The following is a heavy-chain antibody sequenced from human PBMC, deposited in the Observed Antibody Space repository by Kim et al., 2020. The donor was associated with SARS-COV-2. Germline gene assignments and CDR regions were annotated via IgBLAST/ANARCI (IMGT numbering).Heavy chain of an antibody. CDR3: ARDSDPRAGDTLSSLDY. D-gene: IGHD2-21*02. CDR2: IKPSGGYT. Sequence: ASVKVSCKASGYTFTRHYMHWVRQAPGQGLEWMGIIKPSGGYTTYAQKFQGRVTMTRDTLTNTVYLGLNSLTSDDTAVYYCARDSDPRAGDTLSSLDYWGQGSLVVVYS. J-gene: IGHJ4*02. V-gene: IGHV1-46*01. CDR1: GYTFTRHY.